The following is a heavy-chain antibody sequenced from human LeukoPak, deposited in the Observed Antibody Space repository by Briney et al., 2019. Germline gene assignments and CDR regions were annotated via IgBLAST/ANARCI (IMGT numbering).Heavy chain of an antibody. CDR3: ARGPGSGWYNY. Sequence: GGSLRLSCAASGFTFSSSSVNWVRQAPGKGLEWVSSISSTSNYMYYVDSVKGRFTISRDNARNSLYLQMNSLRAEDTAVYYCARGPGSGWYNYWDHGTLVTVSS. V-gene: IGHV3-21*01. D-gene: IGHD6-19*01. J-gene: IGHJ4*01. CDR1: GFTFSSSS. CDR2: ISSTSNYM.